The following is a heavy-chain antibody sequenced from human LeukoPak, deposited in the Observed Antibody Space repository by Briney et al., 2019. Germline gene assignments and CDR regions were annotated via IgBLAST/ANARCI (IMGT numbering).Heavy chain of an antibody. CDR3: ARDLLGWELHYFDY. CDR1: GFTFSTYN. Sequence: GGSLRLSCAASGFTFSTYNMNWVRQAPGKGLEWVSSISGSSSYIYYADSVKGRFSIYRDNAKNTLYMQMNSLRAEDTAVYYCARDLLGWELHYFDYWGQGPLVTVSS. D-gene: IGHD1-26*01. CDR2: ISGSSSYI. V-gene: IGHV3-21*01. J-gene: IGHJ4*02.